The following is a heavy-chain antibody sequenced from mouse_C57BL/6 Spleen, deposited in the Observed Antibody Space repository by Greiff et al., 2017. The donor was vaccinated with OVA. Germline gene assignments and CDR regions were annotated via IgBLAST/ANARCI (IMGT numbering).Heavy chain of an antibody. CDR1: GFNIKDYY. Sequence: DVKLVESGAELVKPGASVKLSCTASGFNIKDYYMHWVKQRTEQGLEWIGRIDPEDGDTKYAPKFQGKATITADTSSNTAYLQLSSLTSEDTAVYYCAHTVVAPCDYWGQGATLTVSS. CDR2: IDPEDGDT. D-gene: IGHD1-1*01. CDR3: AHTVVAPCDY. J-gene: IGHJ2*01. V-gene: IGHV14-2*01.